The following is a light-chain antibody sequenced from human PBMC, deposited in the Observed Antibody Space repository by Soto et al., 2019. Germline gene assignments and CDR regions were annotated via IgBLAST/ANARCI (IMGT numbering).Light chain of an antibody. J-gene: IGKJ3*01. V-gene: IGKV3-20*01. CDR1: QSVSSRY. Sequence: EIVLALYPGTLSLSPGDTVTLSCRASQSVSSRYLAWYQQKPGQSPRLLIYGASTRATGIPDRFSGGGSGTTFSLIINRLEPEDSAVYYCQQYGSSSPSFGPGTTVDLK. CDR3: QQYGSSSPS. CDR2: GAS.